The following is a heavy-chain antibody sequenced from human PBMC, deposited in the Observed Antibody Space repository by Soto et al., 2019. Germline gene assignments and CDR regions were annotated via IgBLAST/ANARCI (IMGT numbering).Heavy chain of an antibody. Sequence: PSETLSLTCAVSGGSISGYYWSWIRKPPGKGLEWIGSVYYSGSTYYNPSLESRVTISVDKSKNQFSLKLMSLSAADTAVYYCGRLEGLATISYYFDYWGQGALVTVSS. CDR3: GRLEGLATISYYFDY. J-gene: IGHJ4*02. CDR2: VYYSGST. CDR1: GGSISGYY. D-gene: IGHD3-9*01. V-gene: IGHV4-59*08.